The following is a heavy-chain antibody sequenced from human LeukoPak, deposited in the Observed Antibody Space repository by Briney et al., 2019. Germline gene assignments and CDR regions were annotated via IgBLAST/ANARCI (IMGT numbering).Heavy chain of an antibody. CDR3: AREVGYSYGSDL. Sequence: SETLSLTCAVSGYSISSGYYWGWIRQPPGKGLEWIGSIYHSGSTYYNPSLKSRVTISVDTSKNQFSLKLSSVTAADTAVYYCAREVGYSYGSDLWGQGPLVTVSS. V-gene: IGHV4-38-2*02. J-gene: IGHJ4*02. CDR2: IYHSGST. CDR1: GYSISSGYY. D-gene: IGHD5-18*01.